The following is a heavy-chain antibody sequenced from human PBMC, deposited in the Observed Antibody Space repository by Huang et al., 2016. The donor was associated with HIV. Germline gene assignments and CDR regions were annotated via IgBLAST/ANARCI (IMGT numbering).Heavy chain of an antibody. CDR2: ISQTGSP. J-gene: IGHJ1*01. CDR3: ARGHGRSYYYGINV. CDR1: GLSLSDSY. V-gene: IGHV4-34*01. D-gene: IGHD3-10*01. Sequence: QVYLEQWGTGVLKPSETLSLKCAVYGLSLSDSYWPWIRQSSGAGLAWIGDISQTGSPNYSPSLRSRVTILLDTSKNQFSLHLTSLSDAGTGLYFCARGHGRSYYYGINVWGQGTLVTVSS.